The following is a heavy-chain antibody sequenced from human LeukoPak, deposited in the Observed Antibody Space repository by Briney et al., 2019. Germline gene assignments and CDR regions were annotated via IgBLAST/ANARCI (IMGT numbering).Heavy chain of an antibody. CDR1: GFTFRSYS. V-gene: IGHV3-48*01. CDR3: ARDECSGGSCYGNFES. D-gene: IGHD2-15*01. J-gene: IGHJ4*02. CDR2: IGSSGSAI. Sequence: TGGSLRLSCAASGFTFRSYSMNWVRQAPGKGLDWVSYIGSSGSAIYYADSVKGRFTISRDNAKNSLYLQMNSLRGEDTAVYYCARDECSGGSCYGNFESWGQGTLVTVSS.